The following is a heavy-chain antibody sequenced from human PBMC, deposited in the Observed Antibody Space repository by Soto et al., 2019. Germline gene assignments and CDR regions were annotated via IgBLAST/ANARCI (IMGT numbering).Heavy chain of an antibody. D-gene: IGHD6-13*01. CDR1: GFTFDDYA. CDR2: ISWNSGSI. V-gene: IGHV3-9*01. J-gene: IGHJ6*02. CDR3: AKDKSSHRWGPAYSSHFPYYYYGMDV. Sequence: GGSLRLSCAASGFTFDDYAMHWVRQAPGKGLEWVSGISWNSGSIGYADSVKGRFTISRDNAKNSLYLQMNSLRAEDTALYYCAKDKSSHRWGPAYSSHFPYYYYGMDVWGQGTTVTVSS.